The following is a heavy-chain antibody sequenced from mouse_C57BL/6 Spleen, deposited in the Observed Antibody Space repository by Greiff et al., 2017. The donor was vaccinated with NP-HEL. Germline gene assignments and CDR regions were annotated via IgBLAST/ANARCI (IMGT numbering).Heavy chain of an antibody. CDR1: GFNIKDYY. J-gene: IGHJ1*03. CDR3: TRLYYYGSSYGYFDV. D-gene: IGHD1-1*01. Sequence: EVQLQQSGAELVRPGASVKLSCTASGFNIKDYYMHWVKQRPEQGLEWIGRIDPEDGDTEYAPKFQGKATMTADTSSNTAYLQLSSLTSEDTAVYYCTRLYYYGSSYGYFDVWGTGTTVTVSS. CDR2: IDPEDGDT. V-gene: IGHV14-1*01.